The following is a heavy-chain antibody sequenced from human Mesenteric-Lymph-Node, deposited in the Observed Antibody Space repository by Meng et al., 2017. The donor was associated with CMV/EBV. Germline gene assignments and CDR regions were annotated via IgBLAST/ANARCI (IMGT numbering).Heavy chain of an antibody. V-gene: IGHV1-46*01. J-gene: IGHJ4*02. CDR1: GYTFTNYY. CDR3: ARERSGSYYDYFDY. CDR2: IDPSGGGT. Sequence: ASVKVSCKASGYTFTNYYMHWVRQAPGQGLEWMGMIDPSGGGTDYAQKFQGRVTMTRDTSTSTVYMELSSLRSEDTAVYYCARERSGSYYDYFDYWGQGTLVTVSS. D-gene: IGHD1-26*01.